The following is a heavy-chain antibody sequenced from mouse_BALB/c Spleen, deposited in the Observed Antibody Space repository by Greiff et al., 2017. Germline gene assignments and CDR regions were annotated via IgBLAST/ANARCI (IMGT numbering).Heavy chain of an antibody. D-gene: IGHD4-1*01. CDR2: IDTSDSYT. CDR3: ARRTGTYYFDY. J-gene: IGHJ2*01. CDR1: GYTFTDYW. Sequence: QVQLQQPGAALVMPGASVKMSCKASGYTFTDYWMHWVKQRPGQGLEWIGAIDTSDSYTSYNQKFKGKATLTVDESSSTAYMQLSSLTSEDSAVYYCARRTGTYYFDYWGQGTTLTVSS. V-gene: IGHV1-69*01.